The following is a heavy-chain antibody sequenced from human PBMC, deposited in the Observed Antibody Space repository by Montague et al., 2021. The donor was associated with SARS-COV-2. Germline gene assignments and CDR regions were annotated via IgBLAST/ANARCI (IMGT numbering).Heavy chain of an antibody. Sequence: SLRLSCAASGFTFSSYSMNWVRQAPGKGQEWASYISSSSTTIYYADSVKGRFTISRDNAKNSLYLQVNSLRAEDTVVYYCARGGNLWDSSGYYREGYFYGMDVWGQGTTVTVSS. CDR2: ISSSSTTI. CDR1: GFTFSSYS. CDR3: ARGGNLWDSSGYYREGYFYGMDV. V-gene: IGHV3-48*04. D-gene: IGHD3-22*01. J-gene: IGHJ6*02.